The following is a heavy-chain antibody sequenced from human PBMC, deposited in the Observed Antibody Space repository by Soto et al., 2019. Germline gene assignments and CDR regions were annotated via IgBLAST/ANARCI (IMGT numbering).Heavy chain of an antibody. CDR1: GGTFSSYA. V-gene: IGHV1-69*01. J-gene: IGHJ4*02. Sequence: QVQLVQSGAEVKKPGSSVKVSCKASGGTFSSYAISWVRQAPEQGLEWMGGIIPIFGTANYAQKFQGRVTITADESTSTAYMELSSLRSEDTAVYYCATARVASSYYASGYFDYWGQGTLVTVSS. CDR2: IIPIFGTA. D-gene: IGHD3-10*01. CDR3: ATARVASSYYASGYFDY.